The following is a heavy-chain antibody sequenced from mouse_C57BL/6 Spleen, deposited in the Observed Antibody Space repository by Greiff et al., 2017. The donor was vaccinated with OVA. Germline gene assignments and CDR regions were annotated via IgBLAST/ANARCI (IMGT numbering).Heavy chain of an antibody. CDR3: AGEVVEMCYFGC. V-gene: IGHV5S21*01. CDR2: ISSGGDYI. CDR1: GFTFSSYA. D-gene: IGHD1-1*01. J-gene: IGHJ2*01. Sequence: EVMLVESGEGLVKPGGSLKLSCAASGFTFSSYAMSWVRQTPEKRLEWVAYISSGGDYIYYADTVKGRFTISRDNTRNTMYLQMSSLKSEDTAMYDCAGEVVEMCYFGCWGQGATLTVAT.